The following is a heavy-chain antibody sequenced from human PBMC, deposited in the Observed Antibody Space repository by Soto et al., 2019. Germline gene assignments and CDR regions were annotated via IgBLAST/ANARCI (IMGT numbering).Heavy chain of an antibody. CDR2: IKSKTDGGTT. D-gene: IGHD3-3*01. CDR1: GLTFSKAW. Sequence: EVQLVESGGGLVKPGGSLRLSCAASGLTFSKAWMSWVRQAPGKGLEWVGCIKSKTDGGTTDYAAPVKGRFTITRDDSKNTLYLQMNSLKTEDTAVYYCTTDALRFLEWLSYWGQGTLVTVSS. V-gene: IGHV3-15*01. CDR3: TTDALRFLEWLSY. J-gene: IGHJ4*02.